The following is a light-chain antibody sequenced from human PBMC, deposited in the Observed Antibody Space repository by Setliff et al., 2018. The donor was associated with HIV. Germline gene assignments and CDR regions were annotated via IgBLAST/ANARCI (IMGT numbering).Light chain of an antibody. CDR3: SSYTSSTTVV. CDR1: KSDIGTYNL. CDR2: EVS. Sequence: QSALAQPASVSGSPGQSVTISCSGNKSDIGTYNLVSWYQHHPGKAPKLMIYEVSNRPSGVSNRFSGSKSGNTASLTISGLQAEDEADYYCSSYTSSTTVVFGGGTK. J-gene: IGLJ2*01. V-gene: IGLV2-14*02.